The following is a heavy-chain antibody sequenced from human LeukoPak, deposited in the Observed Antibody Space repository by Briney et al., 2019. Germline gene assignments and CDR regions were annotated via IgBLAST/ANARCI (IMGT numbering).Heavy chain of an antibody. CDR2: IYTSGST. J-gene: IGHJ5*02. CDR1: GGSISSSSYY. D-gene: IGHD6-19*01. CDR3: ASVRGYSSGWYASGFDP. Sequence: SETLSLTCTVSGGSISSSSYYWGWIRQPPGKGLEWIGRIYTSGSTNYNPSLKSRVTISLDTSKNQFSLKLSSVTAADTAVYYCASVRGYSSGWYASGFDPWGQGTLVTVSS. V-gene: IGHV4-39*07.